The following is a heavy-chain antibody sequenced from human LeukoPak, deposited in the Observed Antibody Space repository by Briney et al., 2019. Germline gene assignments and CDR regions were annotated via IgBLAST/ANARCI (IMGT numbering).Heavy chain of an antibody. Sequence: PSETLSLTCAVYGGSFSGYYWSWIRQPPGKGLEWIGEINHSGSTNYNPSLKSRVTISVDTSKNQFSLKLSPVTAADTAVYYCARVYCSSTSCYAYDYWGQGTLVTVSS. CDR1: GGSFSGYY. J-gene: IGHJ4*02. CDR2: INHSGST. CDR3: ARVYCSSTSCYAYDY. D-gene: IGHD2-2*01. V-gene: IGHV4-34*01.